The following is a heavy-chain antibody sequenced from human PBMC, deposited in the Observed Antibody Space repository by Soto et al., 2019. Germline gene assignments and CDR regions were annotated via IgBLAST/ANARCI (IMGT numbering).Heavy chain of an antibody. Sequence: PGGSLRLSCAASGFTFRRYAMSWVRQAPGKGLEWVSAISGSGGSTYYADSVKGRFTISRDNSKNTLYLQMNSLTAEDTAVYYCAGDIKGISGSYLDRWGRGTLFAVCS. CDR2: ISGSGGST. D-gene: IGHD1-26*01. V-gene: IGHV3-23*01. CDR1: GFTFRRYA. CDR3: AGDIKGISGSYLDR. J-gene: IGHJ1*01.